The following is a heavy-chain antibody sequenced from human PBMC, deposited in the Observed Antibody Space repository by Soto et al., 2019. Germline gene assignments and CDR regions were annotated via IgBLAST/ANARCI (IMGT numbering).Heavy chain of an antibody. J-gene: IGHJ4*02. CDR2: IWYDGSNK. D-gene: IGHD2-2*01. V-gene: IGHV3-33*01. Sequence: GGSLRLSCAASGFTFSNFGMHWVRQAPGKGLEWVAVIWYDGSNKYYAESVQGRFTISRDNSKNTLYLQMNSLRAEDTALYFCARGNNPPMLDYWGQGTLVTVSS. CDR3: ARGNNPPMLDY. CDR1: GFTFSNFG.